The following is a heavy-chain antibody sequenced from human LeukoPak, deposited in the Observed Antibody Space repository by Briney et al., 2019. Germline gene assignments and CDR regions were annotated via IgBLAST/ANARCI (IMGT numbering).Heavy chain of an antibody. D-gene: IGHD1-26*01. J-gene: IGHJ4*02. V-gene: IGHV3-74*01. CDR3: AREGELSPLDY. CDR1: GFTFSSYW. CDR2: INSDGSIT. Sequence: GGSLRLSCAASGFTFSSYWMHWVRQAPGKALVCVSRINSDGSITSYADSVNCPFTISRANAKNTLYLQMNSLRAEATAVYYCAREGELSPLDYCGQGTLVTVSS.